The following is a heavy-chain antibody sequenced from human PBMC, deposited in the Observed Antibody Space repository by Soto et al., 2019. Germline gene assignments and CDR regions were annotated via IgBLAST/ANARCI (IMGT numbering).Heavy chain of an antibody. CDR2: MNPNSGNT. D-gene: IGHD2-2*01. Sequence: GASVKASCKASGYNFTSYDINWVRQATGQGLEWIGWMNPNSGNTGYAQKFQGTVTMTRNTSISTAYMELSSLRSEDTAVYYCAGGPDIVVVPAAGENWFERCGRLTLIAVCS. J-gene: IGHJ5*02. CDR3: AGGPDIVVVPAAGENWFER. CDR1: GYNFTSYD. V-gene: IGHV1-8*01.